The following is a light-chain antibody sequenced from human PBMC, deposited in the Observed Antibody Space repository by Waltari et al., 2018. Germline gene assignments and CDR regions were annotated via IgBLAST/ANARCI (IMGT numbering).Light chain of an antibody. CDR1: QSVGRS. CDR3: QHYVSLPAT. CDR2: GAS. V-gene: IGKV3-20*01. J-gene: IGKJ1*01. Sequence: IVLPQPQATLPLSPGERATLSCRASQSVGRSLAWYQQKRGQAPRLLIYGASSRATGIPDRFSGSGSGTDFSLTISRLEPEDFAVYYCQHYVSLPATFGQGTDVEIK.